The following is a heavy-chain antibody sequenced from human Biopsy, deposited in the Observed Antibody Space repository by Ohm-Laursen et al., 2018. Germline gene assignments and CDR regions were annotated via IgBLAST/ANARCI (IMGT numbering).Heavy chain of an antibody. D-gene: IGHD5-18*01. Sequence: SLRLSCTASGFSVNDNYMSWVRQAPGKGLEWVSFIYGDSRTFYAGSVKDRFTLSRDTSNNLMFLQMDSLRADDTAVYYCARGGIVSVHSYGRMGLFYFDSWGQGILVTVAS. CDR3: ARGGIVSVHSYGRMGLFYFDS. CDR1: GFSVNDNY. V-gene: IGHV3-53*01. CDR2: IYGDSRT. J-gene: IGHJ4*02.